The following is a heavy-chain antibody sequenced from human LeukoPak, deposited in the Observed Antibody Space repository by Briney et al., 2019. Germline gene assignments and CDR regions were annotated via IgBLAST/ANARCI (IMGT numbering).Heavy chain of an antibody. Sequence: ASVTVSCRASGYTFTGYYMHWVRQAPGQGLEWMGWINPNSGGAKYAQNFQGRVIMTTDTSISTAYMELTSLRSDDTAVYYCARSSPPTYYHFYYYMDVWGKGSTVTVSS. D-gene: IGHD6-13*01. J-gene: IGHJ6*03. CDR3: ARSSPPTYYHFYYYMDV. V-gene: IGHV1-2*02. CDR2: INPNSGGA. CDR1: GYTFTGYY.